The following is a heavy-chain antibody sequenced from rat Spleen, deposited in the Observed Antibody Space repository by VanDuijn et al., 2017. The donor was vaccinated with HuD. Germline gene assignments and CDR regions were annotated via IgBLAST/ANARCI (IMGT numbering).Heavy chain of an antibody. D-gene: IGHD1-11*01. Sequence: EVQLVESGGGLVRPGRSLKLSCAASGITFSDSVMAWVRQTPTKGLEWVASIGTGGVNTYYRDSVKGRFTISRDDAKDTQYLQMDSLKSEDTATYYCARHDYGGYSPYWYFDFWGPGTMVTVSS. V-gene: IGHV5S14*01. CDR1: GITFSDSV. J-gene: IGHJ1*01. CDR3: ARHDYGGYSPYWYFDF. CDR2: IGTGGVNT.